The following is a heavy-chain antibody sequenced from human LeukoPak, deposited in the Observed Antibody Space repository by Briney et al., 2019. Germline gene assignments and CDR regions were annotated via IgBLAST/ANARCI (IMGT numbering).Heavy chain of an antibody. D-gene: IGHD2-15*01. Sequence: GGSLRLSCAASRFTFSSYSMNWVRQAPGKGLEWVSYISSSSNTIYYADSVKGRFTISRDNAKNSLYLQMNSLRAEDTAVYYCARDSGSPSFYMDVWGKGTTVTVSS. CDR1: RFTFSSYS. J-gene: IGHJ6*03. CDR2: ISSSSNTI. V-gene: IGHV3-48*01. CDR3: ARDSGSPSFYMDV.